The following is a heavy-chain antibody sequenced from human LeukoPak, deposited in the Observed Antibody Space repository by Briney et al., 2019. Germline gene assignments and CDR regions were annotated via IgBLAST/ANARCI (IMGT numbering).Heavy chain of an antibody. CDR1: GFTSSSYW. CDR2: INSDGSSI. CDR3: AILTRRDGNNPFDY. V-gene: IGHV3-74*01. J-gene: IGHJ4*02. D-gene: IGHD5-24*01. Sequence: GGSLRLSCAASGFTSSSYWMHWVRQAPGKGLVWVSRINSDGSSINYADSVKGRFTISRDNSKNTLSLQVNSLRAEDTAVYYCAILTRRDGNNPFDYWGQGTLVTVSS.